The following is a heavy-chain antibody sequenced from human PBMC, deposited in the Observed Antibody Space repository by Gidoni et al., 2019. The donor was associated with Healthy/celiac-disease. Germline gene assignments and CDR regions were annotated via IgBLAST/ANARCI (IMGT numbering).Heavy chain of an antibody. CDR3: ARSPRFGVVIIGYYYYGMDV. CDR1: GYTFTGYS. J-gene: IGHJ6*04. V-gene: IGHV1-2*02. D-gene: IGHD3-3*01. Sequence: QVQLVQSGAEVTKPGASVTVSCKASGYTFTGYSMHWVRRAPGQGLEGMGWINPNSGGTNYAQKFQGRVTMTRDTSISTAYMELSRLRSDDTAVYYCARSPRFGVVIIGYYYYGMDVWGKGTTVTVSS. CDR2: INPNSGGT.